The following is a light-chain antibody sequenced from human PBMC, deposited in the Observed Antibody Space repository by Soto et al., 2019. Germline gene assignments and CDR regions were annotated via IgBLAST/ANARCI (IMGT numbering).Light chain of an antibody. CDR3: HQYGTLPYA. V-gene: IGKV3-20*01. CDR2: GAS. CDR1: QRVSSNY. J-gene: IGKJ2*01. Sequence: IALTQSPGTLSLSPGERATLSCRASQRVSSNYVAWYQHKPVQAPRLLIHGASIRATGIPDRFSGSGSGTDFTLTIIRLEPEDFSVYYCHQYGTLPYAFGQGTKLQIK.